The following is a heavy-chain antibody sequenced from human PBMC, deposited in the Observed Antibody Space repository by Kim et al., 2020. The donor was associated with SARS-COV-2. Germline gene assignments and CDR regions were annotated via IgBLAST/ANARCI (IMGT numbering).Heavy chain of an antibody. Sequence: ASVKVSCKASGYTFTDYYMHWVRQAPGQGLEWMGWINPNSGGTNYAQKFQGRVTVTRDTSISTAYMELSRLRSDDTAVYYCARGEDSSGYPGLWGLGTPGHRLL. J-gene: IGHJ4*02. CDR2: INPNSGGT. D-gene: IGHD3-22*01. CDR1: GYTFTDYY. CDR3: ARGEDSSGYPGL. V-gene: IGHV1-2*02.